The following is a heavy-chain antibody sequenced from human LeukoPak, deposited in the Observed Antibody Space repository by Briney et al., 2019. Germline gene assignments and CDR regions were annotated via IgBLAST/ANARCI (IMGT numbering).Heavy chain of an antibody. J-gene: IGHJ4*02. V-gene: IGHV3-21*01. CDR2: ISTTTYT. CDR1: EFTFSSYS. CDR3: ARGNYFDY. D-gene: IGHD3-10*01. Sequence: GGSLRLSCAASEFTFSSYSMHWVRQAPGKGLEWVSSISTTTYTYYADSVKGRFTISRDNAKNSLYLQMNSLRAEDTGVYYCARGNYFDYWGQGTLVTVSS.